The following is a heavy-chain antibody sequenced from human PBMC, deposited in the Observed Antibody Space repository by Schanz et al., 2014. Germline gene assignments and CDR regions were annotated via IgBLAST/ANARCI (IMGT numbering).Heavy chain of an antibody. D-gene: IGHD3-10*01. CDR2: IGYDGSEK. Sequence: VQLLESGGGLVQPGGSLRLSCAASGFTFDDYAMNWVRQAPGKGLEWVANIGYDGSEKYYVDSVKGRFTISRDNSKDTLYLQMSGLTPEDTAVYYCARGPIPIQGVPMDFWGQGTLVTVSS. J-gene: IGHJ4*02. CDR3: ARGPIPIQGVPMDF. CDR1: GFTFDDYA. V-gene: IGHV3-33*08.